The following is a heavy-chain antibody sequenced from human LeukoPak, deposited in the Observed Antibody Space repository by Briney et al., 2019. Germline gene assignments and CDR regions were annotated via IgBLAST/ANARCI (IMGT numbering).Heavy chain of an antibody. Sequence: PSQTLSLTRAVYGGSFSGYYWGWIRHPPGKGLEWIGEINHSGSTNYNPSLKSRVTISVDTSKNQFSLKLSSVTAADTAVYYCARGRGYSGYEQGWGFDYWGQGTLVTVSS. D-gene: IGHD5-12*01. CDR3: ARGRGYSGYEQGWGFDY. CDR1: GGSFSGYY. V-gene: IGHV4-34*01. CDR2: INHSGST. J-gene: IGHJ4*02.